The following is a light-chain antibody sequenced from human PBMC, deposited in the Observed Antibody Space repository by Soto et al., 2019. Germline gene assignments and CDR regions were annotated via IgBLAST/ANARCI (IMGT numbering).Light chain of an antibody. Sequence: DIVLTQSPATLSLSPGERATLSCRASQSVSSYLAWYQQRPGHVPRLLIYDASKRAPGIPARFSASGSGTDFTLTISSLEPEDFAISFCQQRSNWPPMYTFGQGTKLEIK. CDR3: QQRSNWPPMYT. J-gene: IGKJ2*01. CDR2: DAS. V-gene: IGKV3-11*01. CDR1: QSVSSY.